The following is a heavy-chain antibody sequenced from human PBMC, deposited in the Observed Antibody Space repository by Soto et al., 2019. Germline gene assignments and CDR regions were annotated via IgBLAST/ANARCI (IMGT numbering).Heavy chain of an antibody. CDR2: INAGNGNT. V-gene: IGHV1-3*05. Sequence: QVHLVQSGAEEKKPGASVKISCKASGYTFTKYAIHWVRQAPGQRLEWMGWINAGNGNTKYLQKFQGRLTFTRDTSASTAYRELSGLTSEVTAVSCCARDPAGVVFWFDPWGQGTLVTVSS. D-gene: IGHD2-15*01. J-gene: IGHJ5*02. CDR3: ARDPAGVVFWFDP. CDR1: GYTFTKYA.